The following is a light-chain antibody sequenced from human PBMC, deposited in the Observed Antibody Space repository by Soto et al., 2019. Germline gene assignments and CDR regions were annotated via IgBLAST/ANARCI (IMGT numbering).Light chain of an antibody. CDR2: DVT. Sequence: QSALTQPRSVSGSPGQSVTISCTGTSGDVGGYTHVSWYQQYPGKAPKLMIYDVTKRPSGVPDRFSGSKSGTSASLAITGLQAEDEADYYYHSYDSSLSGSVFGGGTKLTVL. V-gene: IGLV2-11*01. J-gene: IGLJ2*01. CDR1: SGDVGGYTH. CDR3: HSYDSSLSGSV.